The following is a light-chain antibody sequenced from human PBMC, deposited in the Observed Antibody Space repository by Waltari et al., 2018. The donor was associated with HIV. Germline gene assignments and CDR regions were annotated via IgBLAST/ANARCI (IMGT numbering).Light chain of an antibody. CDR2: LGS. CDR1: QSLLHRNGYNY. CDR3: MQALQSPFT. V-gene: IGKV2-28*01. Sequence: VMTQSPLSLPVTPGEPASISCRSSQSLLHRNGYNYLDWYLQKPGQSPQLLIYLGSNRASGVPDRFSGSGSGTDFTLKISRVEAEDVGVYYCMQALQSPFTFGQGTKLEIK. J-gene: IGKJ2*01.